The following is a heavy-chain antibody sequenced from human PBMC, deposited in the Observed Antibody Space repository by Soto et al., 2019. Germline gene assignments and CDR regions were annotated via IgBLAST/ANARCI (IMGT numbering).Heavy chain of an antibody. Sequence: EVQLVESGGGLIQPGGSLRLSCAASGFSVSSNYMSWVRQAPGKGLEWVSVFYTDGSRYYADSVKGRCTMSRDTSKITLNLQMNSLRAEDTAVYYCTREDYYGSKMHGMDVWGQGTTVTVSS. CDR2: FYTDGSR. CDR3: TREDYYGSKMHGMDV. CDR1: GFSVSSNY. D-gene: IGHD3-22*01. J-gene: IGHJ6*02. V-gene: IGHV3-53*01.